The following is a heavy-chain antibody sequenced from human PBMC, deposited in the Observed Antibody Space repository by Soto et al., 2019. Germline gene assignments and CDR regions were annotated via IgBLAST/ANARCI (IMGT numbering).Heavy chain of an antibody. J-gene: IGHJ6*02. CDR3: ARDPYHVLMVNAPNLYGMDV. D-gene: IGHD2-8*01. CDR1: GYTLTTYG. CDR2: ISTYNGNT. Sequence: ASVKVSCKASGYTLTTYGISWVRQAPGQGLEWMGRISTYNGNTNYPQSLQGRLTMTTDTSTTTAYMELRSLRSDDTAVYYCARDPYHVLMVNAPNLYGMDVWG. V-gene: IGHV1-18*01.